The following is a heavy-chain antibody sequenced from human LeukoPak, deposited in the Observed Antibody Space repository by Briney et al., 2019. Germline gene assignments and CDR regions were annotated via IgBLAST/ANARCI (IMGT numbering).Heavy chain of an antibody. J-gene: IGHJ4*02. V-gene: IGHV3-7*05. CDR3: ARETRGTVGSY. CDR2: LKQDGGDK. D-gene: IGHD1-26*01. Sequence: PGGSLRLSCAASLSTLSTYWMTWFRQTPGGGLEWEASLKQDGGDKYYVDSVKGRFTISRGNAGNSLYLQMNSLRAEDTAVYYCARETRGTVGSYWGQGTLVTVSS. CDR1: LSTLSTYW.